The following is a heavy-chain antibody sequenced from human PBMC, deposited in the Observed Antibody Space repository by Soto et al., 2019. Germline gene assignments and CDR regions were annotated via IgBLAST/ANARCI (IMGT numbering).Heavy chain of an antibody. Sequence: PSETLSLTCTVSGGSTSSGGYYWSWIRQHPGKGLEWIGYIYYSGSTYYNPSLKSRVTISVDTSKNQFSLKLSSVTAADTAVYYCARNSHVYGDYLTTYYYSYMDVWGKGTTVTVSS. CDR1: GGSTSSGGYY. D-gene: IGHD4-17*01. J-gene: IGHJ6*03. V-gene: IGHV4-31*03. CDR2: IYYSGST. CDR3: ARNSHVYGDYLTTYYYSYMDV.